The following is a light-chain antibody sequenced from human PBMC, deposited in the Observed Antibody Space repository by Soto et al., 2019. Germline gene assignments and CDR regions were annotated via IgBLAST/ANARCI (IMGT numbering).Light chain of an antibody. Sequence: EIVLTQSPGTLSLSPGESATLSCRASQSVGRNYLAWFQHKPDQAPRLLIYDASNRATGVPDRFSGSGSGTDFTLSVTRLEPEVFAVYYCYQYDVSNLPFGGGAKV. J-gene: IGKJ4*01. CDR1: QSVGRNY. CDR3: YQYDVSNLP. CDR2: DAS. V-gene: IGKV3-20*01.